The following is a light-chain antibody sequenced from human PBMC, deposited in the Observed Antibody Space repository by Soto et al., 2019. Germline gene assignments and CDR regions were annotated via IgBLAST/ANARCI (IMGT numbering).Light chain of an antibody. Sequence: QSALTQPASVSGAPGQSIASSCTGTRSDVGAYNYVSWFQQHPGKATKLIIYDGGSRPSGVSNRFSGSKSGNTASLTISGLQAEDEADYYCSSYTTSTTYVFGTGTKLTVL. J-gene: IGLJ1*01. V-gene: IGLV2-14*03. CDR3: SSYTTSTTYV. CDR2: DGG. CDR1: RSDVGAYNY.